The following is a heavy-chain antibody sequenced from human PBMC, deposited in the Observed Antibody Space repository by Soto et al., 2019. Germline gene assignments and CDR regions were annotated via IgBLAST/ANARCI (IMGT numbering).Heavy chain of an antibody. D-gene: IGHD3-22*01. CDR1: GFTFNTYP. Sequence: PGGSLRLSCAASGFTFNTYPMSWVRQTPGKGLEWVSSISSSSSYIYYADSVKGRFTISRDNAKNSLYLQMNSLRAEDTAVYYCARGTRYYYDSSGYPLSDEYFQHWGQGTLVTVSS. CDR3: ARGTRYYYDSSGYPLSDEYFQH. CDR2: ISSSSSYI. V-gene: IGHV3-21*01. J-gene: IGHJ1*01.